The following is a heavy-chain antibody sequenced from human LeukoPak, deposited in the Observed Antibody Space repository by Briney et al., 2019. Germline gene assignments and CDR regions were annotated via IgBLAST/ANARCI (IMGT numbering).Heavy chain of an antibody. V-gene: IGHV1-8*03. CDR3: ARTLLWFGESHYYYYMDV. CDR2: MNPNSGNT. Sequence: ASVKVSCKASGYTFTSYDINWVRQATGQGLEWMGWMNPNSGNTGYAQKFQGRVTITRNTSISTAYMELSSLRSEDTAVYYCARTLLWFGESHYYYYMDVWGKGTTVTVSS. D-gene: IGHD3-10*01. CDR1: GYTFTSYD. J-gene: IGHJ6*03.